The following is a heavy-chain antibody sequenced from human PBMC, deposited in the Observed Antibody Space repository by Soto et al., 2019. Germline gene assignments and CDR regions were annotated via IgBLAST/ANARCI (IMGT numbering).Heavy chain of an antibody. CDR3: ARDSMIVVEAFDI. D-gene: IGHD3-22*01. V-gene: IGHV3-48*03. CDR1: GFTFSSYE. J-gene: IGHJ3*02. Sequence: GGSLRLSCAASGFTFSSYEMNWVRQAPGKGLEWVSYISSSGSTIYYADSVKGRFTISRDNAKNSLYLQMNSLRAEDTAVYYCARDSMIVVEAFDIWGQGTMVTVSS. CDR2: ISSSGSTI.